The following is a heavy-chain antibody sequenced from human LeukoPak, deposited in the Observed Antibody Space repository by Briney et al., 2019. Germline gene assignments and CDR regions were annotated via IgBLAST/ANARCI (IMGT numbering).Heavy chain of an antibody. J-gene: IGHJ4*02. D-gene: IGHD6-25*01. CDR3: ASVRESSSGWSWRVDY. CDR1: GFTFSNYW. V-gene: IGHV3-7*01. CDR2: IKQDGSEK. Sequence: GGSLRLSCAASGFTFSNYWMTWVRQAPGKGLEWVASIKQDGSEKYYVDSVKGRFTISRDNAKDSLYLQMNSLRAEDTAVYYCASVRESSSGWSWRVDYWGQGTLVSVSS.